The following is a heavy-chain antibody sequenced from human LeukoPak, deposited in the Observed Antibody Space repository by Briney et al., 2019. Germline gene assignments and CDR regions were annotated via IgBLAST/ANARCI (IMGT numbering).Heavy chain of an antibody. J-gene: IGHJ6*02. V-gene: IGHV3-23*01. CDR1: GFTFSNYA. D-gene: IGHD5-12*01. CDR2: ISGSGGST. Sequence: GGSLRLSCAVSGFTFSNYAMRCVRQAPGKGLEWVSAISGSGGSTYYADSVKCRFTISRDNSKNTLYLQMSSLRAEDTAVYYCAQNSGYDVYYGMDVWGQGTTVTVSS. CDR3: AQNSGYDVYYGMDV.